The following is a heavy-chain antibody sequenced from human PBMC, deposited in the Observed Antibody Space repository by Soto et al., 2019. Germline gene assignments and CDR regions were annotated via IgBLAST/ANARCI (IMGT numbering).Heavy chain of an antibody. Sequence: ASVKVSCKASGGTFSSYAISWVRQAPGQGLEWMGGIIPIFGTANYAQKFQGRVTITAEESTSTAYMELSSLRSEDTDVYYCARVSGQQQLLLRRSLPHYYYYGMDVWGQGTTVTVSS. J-gene: IGHJ6*02. CDR2: IIPIFGTA. CDR3: ARVSGQQQLLLRRSLPHYYYYGMDV. V-gene: IGHV1-69*13. D-gene: IGHD6-13*01. CDR1: GGTFSSYA.